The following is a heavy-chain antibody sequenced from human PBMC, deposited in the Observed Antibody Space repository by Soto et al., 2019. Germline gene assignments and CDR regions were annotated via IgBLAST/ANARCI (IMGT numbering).Heavy chain of an antibody. CDR1: GVSFRTSDYY. CDR2: MHYSGST. D-gene: IGHD3-3*01. V-gene: IGHV4-39*01. CDR3: ARLIFLEWSNLDY. Sequence: SETLSLTCTVSGVSFRTSDYYWGWIRRPPNKGLEWIGSMHYSGSTFYNPSLKSRVTISIDTSKNQFSLKLTSVTAADTAVYYCARLIFLEWSNLDYWGQGTLGTVSS. J-gene: IGHJ4*02.